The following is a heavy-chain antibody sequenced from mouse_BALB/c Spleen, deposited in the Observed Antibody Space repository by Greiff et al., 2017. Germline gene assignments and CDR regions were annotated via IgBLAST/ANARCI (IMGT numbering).Heavy chain of an antibody. D-gene: IGHD4-1*01. J-gene: IGHJ3*01. V-gene: IGHV5-12-2*01. Sequence: EVMLVESGGGLVQPGGSLKLSCAASGFTFSSYTMSWVRQTPEKRLEWVAYISNGGGSTYYPDTVKGRFTISRDNAKNTLYLQMSSLKSEDTAMYYCARHELTPFAYWGQGTLVTVSA. CDR1: GFTFSSYT. CDR3: ARHELTPFAY. CDR2: ISNGGGST.